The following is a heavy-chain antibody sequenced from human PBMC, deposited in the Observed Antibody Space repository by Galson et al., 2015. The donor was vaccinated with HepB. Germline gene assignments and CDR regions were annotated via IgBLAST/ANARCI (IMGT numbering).Heavy chain of an antibody. CDR1: GYSFTSYW. CDR3: ARRKAHSSSWSKDNYYNWFDP. D-gene: IGHD6-13*01. CDR2: IYPGDSDT. J-gene: IGHJ5*02. Sequence: QSGAEVKKPGESLKISCKGSGYSFTSYWIGWVRQMPGKGLEWMGIIYPGDSDTRYSPSFQGQVTISADKSISTAYLQWSSLKASDTAMYYCARRKAHSSSWSKDNYYNWFDPWGQGTLVTVSS. V-gene: IGHV5-51*01.